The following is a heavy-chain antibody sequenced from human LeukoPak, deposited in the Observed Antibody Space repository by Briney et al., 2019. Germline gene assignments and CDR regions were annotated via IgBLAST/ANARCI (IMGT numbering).Heavy chain of an antibody. CDR1: GFTFDDYA. J-gene: IGHJ6*03. Sequence: GRSLRLSCAASGFTFDDYAMHWVRQAPGKGLEWVAGISWNSGSIGYADSVKGRFTISRDNAKNSLYLQMNSLRAEGTALYYCAKDIGSSYYYYMAVWGKGTTVTVSS. V-gene: IGHV3-9*01. CDR2: ISWNSGSI. CDR3: AKDIGSSYYYYMAV. D-gene: IGHD6-13*01.